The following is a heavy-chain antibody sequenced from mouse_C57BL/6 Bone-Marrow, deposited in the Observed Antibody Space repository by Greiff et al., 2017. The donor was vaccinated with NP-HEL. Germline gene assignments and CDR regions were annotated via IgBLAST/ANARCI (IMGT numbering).Heavy chain of an antibody. CDR2: INPNNGGT. Sequence: EVQLQQSGPELVKPGASVKIPCKASGYTFTDYNMDWVKQSHGKSLEWIGDINPNNGGTIYNQKFKGKATLTVDKSSSTAYMELRSLTSEDTAVYYCARRITTVVGYFDVWGTGTTVTVSS. D-gene: IGHD1-1*01. V-gene: IGHV1-18*01. CDR3: ARRITTVVGYFDV. CDR1: GYTFTDYN. J-gene: IGHJ1*03.